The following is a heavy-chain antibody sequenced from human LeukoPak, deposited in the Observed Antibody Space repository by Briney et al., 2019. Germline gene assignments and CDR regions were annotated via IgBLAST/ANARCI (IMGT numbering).Heavy chain of an antibody. Sequence: ASVKVSCKASGYTFTSYYMHWVRQAPGQGLEWMGIINPSGGSTSYAQKFQGRVTMTRDTSTSTVYMELSSLRSEDTAVYYCAREVVVVPAATHRYYYYGMDVWGQGTTVTVSS. CDR1: GYTFTSYY. D-gene: IGHD2-2*01. V-gene: IGHV1-46*01. CDR2: INPSGGST. J-gene: IGHJ6*02. CDR3: AREVVVVPAATHRYYYYGMDV.